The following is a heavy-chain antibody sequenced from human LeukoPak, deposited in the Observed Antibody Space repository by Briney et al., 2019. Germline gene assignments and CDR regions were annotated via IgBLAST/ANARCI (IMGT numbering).Heavy chain of an antibody. V-gene: IGHV4-38-2*01. J-gene: IGHJ4*02. CDR3: ARVGGIAVAGTSYDFDY. Sequence: LETLSLTCAVSGYSISSGYYWGWIRQPPGKGLEWIGSIYHSGSTYYNPSLKSRVTISVDTSKNQFSLKLSSVTAADTAVYYCARVGGIAVAGTSYDFDYWGQGTLVTVSS. CDR2: IYHSGST. CDR1: GYSISSGYY. D-gene: IGHD6-19*01.